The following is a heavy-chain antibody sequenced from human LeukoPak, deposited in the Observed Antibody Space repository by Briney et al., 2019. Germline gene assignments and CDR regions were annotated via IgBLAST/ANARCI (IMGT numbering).Heavy chain of an antibody. Sequence: PGGSLRLSCAASAFTFSTYGMHWVRQAPGKGLEWVAFIRYDGVNKYYADSVKGRFTISRDNSKNTLYLEMNSLIPEDTALYYCAKPQEADLWVLDYWGQGTLVTVSS. CDR2: IRYDGVNK. CDR3: AKPQEADLWVLDY. D-gene: IGHD3-3*01. J-gene: IGHJ4*02. CDR1: AFTFSTYG. V-gene: IGHV3-30*02.